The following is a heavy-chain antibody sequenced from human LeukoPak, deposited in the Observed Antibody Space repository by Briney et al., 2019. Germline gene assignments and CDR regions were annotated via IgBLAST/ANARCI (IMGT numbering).Heavy chain of an antibody. CDR3: ARSPMVGGVNNWFDF. CDR1: GGSISSGGYY. CDR2: IYHSGKT. V-gene: IGHV4-39*02. D-gene: IGHD3-10*01. Sequence: PSETLSLTCTVSGGSISSGGYYWSWIRQPPGKGLEWIGSIYHSGKTYYSPSLESRVTMSVDTSNNYFSLNLSSVTAADTAVYYCARSPMVGGVNNWFDFWGQGTPVTVSS. J-gene: IGHJ5*01.